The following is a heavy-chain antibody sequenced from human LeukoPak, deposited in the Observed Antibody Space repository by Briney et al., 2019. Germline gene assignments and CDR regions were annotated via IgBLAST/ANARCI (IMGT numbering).Heavy chain of an antibody. CDR2: IIPIFGTA. V-gene: IGHV1-69*05. J-gene: IGHJ4*02. D-gene: IGHD2-2*01. CDR3: ARFYCSSTSCPLDY. CDR1: GGTFSSYA. Sequence: SVKVSCKASGGTFSSYAISWVRQVPGQGLEWMGGIIPIFGTANYAQKFQGRVTITTDESTSTAYMELSSLRSEDTAVYYCARFYCSSTSCPLDYWGQGTLVTVSS.